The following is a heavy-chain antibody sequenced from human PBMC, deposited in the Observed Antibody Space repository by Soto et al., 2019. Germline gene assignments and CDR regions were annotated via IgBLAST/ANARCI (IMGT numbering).Heavy chain of an antibody. D-gene: IGHD2-21*01. CDR1: GGSISSGGYY. J-gene: IGHJ6*04. CDR2: IYYSGST. CDR3: ARAFIHYMDV. Sequence: SETLSLTCTVSGGSISSGGYYWSWIRQHPGKGLEWIGYIYYSGSTYCNPSLKSRVTISVDTSKNQFSPKLSSVTAADTAVYYCARAFIHYMDVWGKGTTVTVSS. V-gene: IGHV4-31*03.